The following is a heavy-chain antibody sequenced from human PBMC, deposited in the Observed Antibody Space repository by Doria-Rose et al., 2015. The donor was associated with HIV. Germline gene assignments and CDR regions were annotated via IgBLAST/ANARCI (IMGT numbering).Heavy chain of an antibody. V-gene: IGHV4-34*01. J-gene: IGHJ6*02. CDR3: ARGLLRGGWNDVDYYYGMDV. CDR2: INHSGST. Sequence: DAGLVKPSETLSLTCAVFGGSFSGYYWSWIRQPPGKGLEWIGEINHSGSTNYKTSLKSRVTISLDTSKNLFSLKLSSATAADTAVYYCARGLLRGGWNDVDYYYGMDVWGQETTVTVSS. CDR1: GGSFSGYY. D-gene: IGHD1-1*01.